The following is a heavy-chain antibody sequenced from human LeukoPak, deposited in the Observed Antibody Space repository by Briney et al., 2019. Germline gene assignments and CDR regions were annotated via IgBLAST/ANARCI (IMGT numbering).Heavy chain of an antibody. CDR2: IYSGGST. D-gene: IGHD2-15*01. V-gene: IGHV3-66*01. Sequence: PGGSLRLSCAASGFTVSSNYMSWVRQAPGKGLEWVSVIYSGGSTYYADSVKGRFTISRDNSKNTLYLQMNSLRAEDTAVYYCARGPLFGYCSGGSCYSLDYWGQGTLVTVSS. CDR3: ARGPLFGYCSGGSCYSLDY. J-gene: IGHJ4*02. CDR1: GFTVSSNY.